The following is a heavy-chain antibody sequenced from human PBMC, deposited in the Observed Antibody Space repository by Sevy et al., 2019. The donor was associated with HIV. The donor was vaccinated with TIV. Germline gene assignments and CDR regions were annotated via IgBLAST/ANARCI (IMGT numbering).Heavy chain of an antibody. CDR2: ISYDGSNK. CDR3: ASSDRQWLVNYFDY. D-gene: IGHD6-19*01. J-gene: IGHJ4*02. Sequence: GGSLRLSCAASGFTFSSYAMHWARQAPGKGLEWVAVISYDGSNKYYADSVKGRFTISRDNSKNTLYLQMNSLRAEDTAVYYCASSDRQWLVNYFDYWGQGTLVTVSS. V-gene: IGHV3-30-3*01. CDR1: GFTFSSYA.